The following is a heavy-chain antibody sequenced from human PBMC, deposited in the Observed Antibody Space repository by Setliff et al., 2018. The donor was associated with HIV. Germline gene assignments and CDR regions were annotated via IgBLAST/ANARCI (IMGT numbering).Heavy chain of an antibody. V-gene: IGHV4-4*02. CDR3: ARDWRHGYDLNFDY. J-gene: IGHJ4*02. CDR1: GVSISDNNW. Sequence: PSETLSLTCDVSGVSISDNNWWSWVRQPPGKGLEWIGSIFYTGRTTYNPSLRSRVTISLDTSKTQFSLSLTSVTAADTAMYYCARDWRHGYDLNFDYWGQGTLVTVSS. D-gene: IGHD5-12*01. CDR2: IFYTGRT.